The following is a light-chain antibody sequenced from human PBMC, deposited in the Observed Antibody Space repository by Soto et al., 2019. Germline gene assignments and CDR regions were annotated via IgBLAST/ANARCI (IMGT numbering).Light chain of an antibody. CDR1: SSDVGTYNY. Sequence: ALTQPRSVSGPPGQSVSISCSGTSSDVGTYNYVSWYQQHPGKAPKLMIYDVSKRPSGVPDRFSGSKSGNTASLTISGLQAEDEADYYCCSYAGGYTHAVFGGGTKVTVL. V-gene: IGLV2-11*01. CDR2: DVS. CDR3: CSYAGGYTHAV. J-gene: IGLJ2*01.